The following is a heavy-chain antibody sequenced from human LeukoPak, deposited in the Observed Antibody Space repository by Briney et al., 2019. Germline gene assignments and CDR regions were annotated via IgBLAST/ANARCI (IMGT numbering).Heavy chain of an antibody. CDR1: GFIFTNYF. V-gene: IGHV3-30-3*01. CDR3: ARDSGSGSSPIGH. Sequence: PGGSLRLSCAASGFIFTNYFMSWVRQAPGKGLEWVAVISSDGTNKYNADSAKGRFTISRDNSKNTLYLQMNSMRPDDTAMYYCARDSGSGSSPIGHWGQGTLVTVSS. CDR2: ISSDGTNK. J-gene: IGHJ4*02. D-gene: IGHD1-26*01.